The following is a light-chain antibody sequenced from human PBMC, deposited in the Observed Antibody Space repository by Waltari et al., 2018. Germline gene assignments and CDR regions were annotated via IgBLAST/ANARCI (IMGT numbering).Light chain of an antibody. CDR3: QQYNNYTPKT. Sequence: IQLTQSPSSLSASVGDRVTITCRASQGVTTYLARYQQKPGKAPNLLISAASTLQSGVPSRFSGSGSGTDFTLTISSLQPEDFATYYCQQYNNYTPKTFGQGTKVDIK. V-gene: IGKV1-9*01. CDR1: QGVTTY. CDR2: AAS. J-gene: IGKJ1*01.